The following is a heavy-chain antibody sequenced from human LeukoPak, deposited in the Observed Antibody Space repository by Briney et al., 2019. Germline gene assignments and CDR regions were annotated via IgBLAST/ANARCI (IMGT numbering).Heavy chain of an antibody. CDR2: IRHDGTND. CDR3: ARDNDEKELEPIDY. V-gene: IGHV3-30*02. D-gene: IGHD1-1*01. CDR1: GFTFSGYG. J-gene: IGHJ4*02. Sequence: PGGSLRLSCVASGFTFSGYGMHWVRQAPGKGLEWVAFIRHDGTNDHYADSVQGRFTISRDNSKTTLYLEMNSLRAEDTAVYYCARDNDEKELEPIDYWGQGTLVTVSS.